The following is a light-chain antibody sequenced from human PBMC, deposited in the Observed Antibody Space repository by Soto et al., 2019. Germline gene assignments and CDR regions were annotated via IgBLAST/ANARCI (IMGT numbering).Light chain of an antibody. Sequence: QSVLTQSSSASASLGSSVKLTCTLSSGHSSYIIAWHQQQPGKAPWYLMKLEGSGSYNKGSGVPDRFSGSSSGADRYLTISNLQSEDEADYYCETWDSNTRVFGGGTKVTVL. J-gene: IGLJ3*02. V-gene: IGLV4-60*03. CDR2: LEGSGSY. CDR3: ETWDSNTRV. CDR1: SGHSSYI.